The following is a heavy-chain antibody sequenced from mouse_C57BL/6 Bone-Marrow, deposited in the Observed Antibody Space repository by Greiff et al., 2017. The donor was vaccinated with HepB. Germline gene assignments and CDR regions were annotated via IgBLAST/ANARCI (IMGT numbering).Heavy chain of an antibody. CDR3: AVRLGSMDY. V-gene: IGHV1-56*01. D-gene: IGHD1-2*01. J-gene: IGHJ4*01. CDR1: GYTFTSHW. CDR2: IFTGSGST. Sequence: VKLQESGPELVRPGASVKISCKAPGYTFTSHWMQWVRQRPGQGLEWIGGIFTGSGSTYSTEKFKGKATLTVDTSSSTAYMQLSSLASEDSSVYFCAVRLGSMDYWGQGTSVTVSS.